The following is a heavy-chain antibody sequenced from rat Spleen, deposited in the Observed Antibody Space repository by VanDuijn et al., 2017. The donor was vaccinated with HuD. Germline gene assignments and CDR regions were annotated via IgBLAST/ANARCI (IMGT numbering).Heavy chain of an antibody. CDR2: IWGNGNT. Sequence: QVQLKESGPGLVQPSQTLSLTCTVSGFSLPTNGVSWVRQPPGKGLEWMGLIWGNGNTNYNSALKSRLTISRDTSKSQVFLKMNSLQPEDTGAYYCARHTYGGFEAFDYWGQGVMVTVSS. J-gene: IGHJ2*01. CDR1: GFSLPTNG. CDR3: ARHTYGGFEAFDY. V-gene: IGHV2-13*01. D-gene: IGHD1-11*01.